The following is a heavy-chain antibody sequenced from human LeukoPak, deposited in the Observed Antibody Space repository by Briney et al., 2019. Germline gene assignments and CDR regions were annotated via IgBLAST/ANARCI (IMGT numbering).Heavy chain of an antibody. J-gene: IGHJ4*02. V-gene: IGHV3-23*01. CDR3: AKRSRTEYYLDS. CDR1: GFTFSTYA. Sequence: GGSLRLSCGASGFTFSTYAMTWVRQAPGKGLEWVSSISAGGGTSNADSVKGRFTISRDNSKNTLYLQMNSLTAEDTAVYYCAKRSRTEYYLDSWGQGTLVTVSS. CDR2: ISAGGGT.